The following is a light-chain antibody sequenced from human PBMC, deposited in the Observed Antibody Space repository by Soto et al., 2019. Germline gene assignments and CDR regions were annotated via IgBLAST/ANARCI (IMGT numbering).Light chain of an antibody. CDR1: QSVSSN. J-gene: IGKJ2*01. V-gene: IGKV3-15*01. Sequence: EIVMTQSPVTLSVSPGERATLSCRASQSVSSNLAWYQQKPGQAPRLLIYGASTRATGIPARFSGSGSGTEFTLTISSLQSEDFAVYYWQQYNNWPPKHTFGQGTKLEIK. CDR2: GAS. CDR3: QQYNNWPPKHT.